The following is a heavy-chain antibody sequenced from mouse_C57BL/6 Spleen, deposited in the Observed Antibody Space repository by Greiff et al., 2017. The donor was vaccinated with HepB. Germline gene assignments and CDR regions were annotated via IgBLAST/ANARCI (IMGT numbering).Heavy chain of an antibody. CDR3: ARQFITAGVAGGYYFDY. V-gene: IGHV5-6*01. CDR2: ISSGGSYT. J-gene: IGHJ2*01. CDR1: GFTFSSYG. Sequence: EVQLQESGGDLVKPGGSLKLSCAASGFTFSSYGMSWVRQTPDKRLEWVATISSGGSYTYYPDSVKGRFTISRDNAKNTLYLQMSSLKSEDTAMYYCARQFITAGVAGGYYFDYWGQGTTLTVSS. D-gene: IGHD1-1*01.